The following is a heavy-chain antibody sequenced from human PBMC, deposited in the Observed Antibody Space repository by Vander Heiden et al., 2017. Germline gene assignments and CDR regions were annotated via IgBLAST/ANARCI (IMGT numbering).Heavy chain of an antibody. Sequence: EVQLVESGGGLVQPGGSLRLSCAASGFTFSSYDMHWVRQVTGKGLGWASAIGTAGDTYYPGSVKGRFTISRENAKNSLYLQMNSLRAGDTAVYYCARSGYYYYGMDVWGQGTTVTVSS. CDR2: IGTAGDT. J-gene: IGHJ6*02. D-gene: IGHD6-25*01. CDR1: GFTFSSYD. CDR3: ARSGYYYYGMDV. V-gene: IGHV3-13*01.